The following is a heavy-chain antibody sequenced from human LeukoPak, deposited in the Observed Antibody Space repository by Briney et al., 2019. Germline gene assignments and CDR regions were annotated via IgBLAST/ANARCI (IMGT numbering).Heavy chain of an antibody. V-gene: IGHV3-23*01. CDR2: ISGSGSGGST. D-gene: IGHD5-24*01. Sequence: PGGSLRLSCAASGFTFSSSAMSWVRQAPGKGLEWVSSISGSGSGGSTYYADSVKGRFTISRDNSKNTLYLQMNSLRAEDTAVYYCAKSGYNRFWGQGTLVTVSS. CDR3: AKSGYNRF. J-gene: IGHJ4*02. CDR1: GFTFSSSA.